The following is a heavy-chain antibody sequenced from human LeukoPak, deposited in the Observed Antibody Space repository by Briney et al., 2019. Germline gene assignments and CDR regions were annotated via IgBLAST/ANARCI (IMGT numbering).Heavy chain of an antibody. V-gene: IGHV3-53*01. Sequence: PGGSLRLSCAASGFTVSSNYMSWVRQAPGKGLEWVSVIYSGGSYADSVKGRFTISRDNSKNTLYLQMNSLRAEDTAVYYCSKGGYFNFENWGQGTMVSVSS. CDR3: SKGGYFNFEN. CDR2: IYSGG. D-gene: IGHD2-2*03. J-gene: IGHJ3*02. CDR1: GFTVSSNY.